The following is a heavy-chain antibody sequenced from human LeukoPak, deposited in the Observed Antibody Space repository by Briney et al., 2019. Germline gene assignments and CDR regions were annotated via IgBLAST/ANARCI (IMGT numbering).Heavy chain of an antibody. J-gene: IGHJ4*02. Sequence: GSLRLSCAASGFTLSTYWMSWVRQAPGKGLEWVANIKEDGSEKYYVDSVKGRFTISRDNAKNSLYLQMNSLRAEDTAVYYCARHRLGSGILADYWGQGTLVTVSS. V-gene: IGHV3-7*01. CDR2: IKEDGSEK. CDR1: GFTLSTYW. D-gene: IGHD3-10*01. CDR3: ARHRLGSGILADY.